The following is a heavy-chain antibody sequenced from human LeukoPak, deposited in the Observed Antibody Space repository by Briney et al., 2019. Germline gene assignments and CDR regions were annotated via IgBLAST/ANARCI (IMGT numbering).Heavy chain of an antibody. Sequence: GGSLTLSCAGSGFTFSRYAMSWVRQAPGKGLEWVSAISRSGGSTYYADSVKGRSTISRDNSKNTLYLQMNSLRAEDTAVYYCTRNVYWRFDYWGQGTLVSVSS. D-gene: IGHD1-26*01. J-gene: IGHJ4*02. CDR2: ISRSGGST. CDR1: GFTFSRYA. CDR3: TRNVYWRFDY. V-gene: IGHV3-23*01.